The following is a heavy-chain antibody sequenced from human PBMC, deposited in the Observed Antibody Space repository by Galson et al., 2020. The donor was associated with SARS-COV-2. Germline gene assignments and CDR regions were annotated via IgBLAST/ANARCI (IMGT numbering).Heavy chain of an antibody. D-gene: IGHD6-13*01. J-gene: IGHJ4*02. CDR1: GDSISSGGFY. CDR3: VRGPQYRCTWEYFDY. CDR2: NHFTGST. V-gene: IGHV4-30-4*01. Sequence: ETSETLSLTCTVSGDSISSGGFYWSWIRQPPGKGLEWIGYNHFTGSTFYNPTLKSRGTISVDTSKNQFSLRLRYVTAADTAVYYCVRGPQYRCTWEYFDYWGQGTPVTVSS.